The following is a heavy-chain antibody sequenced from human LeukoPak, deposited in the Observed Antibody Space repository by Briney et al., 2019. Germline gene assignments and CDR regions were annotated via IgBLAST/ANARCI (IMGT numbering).Heavy chain of an antibody. CDR2: INHSGST. V-gene: IGHV4-34*01. CDR3: ARAKTLEPRPSNAFDV. J-gene: IGHJ3*01. D-gene: IGHD1-1*01. Sequence: SETLSLTCAVYGGSFSGYYWSWIRQPPGKGLEWIGEINHSGSTNYNPSLKSRVTISVDTSKNQFSLKLSSVTAADTAVYYCARAKTLEPRPSNAFDVWGQGTMVTVSS. CDR1: GGSFSGYY.